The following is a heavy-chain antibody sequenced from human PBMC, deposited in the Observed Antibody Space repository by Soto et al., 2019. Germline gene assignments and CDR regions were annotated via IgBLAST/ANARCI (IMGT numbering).Heavy chain of an antibody. D-gene: IGHD6-19*01. J-gene: IGHJ4*02. V-gene: IGHV3-23*01. CDR1: GFTFSSYA. Sequence: GGSLRLSCAASGFTFSSYAMSWVRQAPGKGLEWVSAISGSGGSTYYADSVKGRFTISRDNSKNTLYLQMNSLRAEDTAVYYCAKDSSGWYLGDYFDYWGQGTLVTVSS. CDR2: ISGSGGST. CDR3: AKDSSGWYLGDYFDY.